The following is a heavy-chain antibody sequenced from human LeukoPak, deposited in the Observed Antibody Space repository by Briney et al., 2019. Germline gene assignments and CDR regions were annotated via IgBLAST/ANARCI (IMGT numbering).Heavy chain of an antibody. Sequence: SETLSLTCTVSGGSISSSSYYWGWIRQPPGKGLEWIGSIYYSGSTYYNPSLKSRVTISVDTSKNQFSLKLSSVTAADTAVYYCASGDFDSGVYYGYWAQGTLVTVS. J-gene: IGHJ4*02. D-gene: IGHD3-22*01. V-gene: IGHV4-39*01. CDR1: GGSISSSSYY. CDR2: IYYSGST. CDR3: ASGDFDSGVYYGY.